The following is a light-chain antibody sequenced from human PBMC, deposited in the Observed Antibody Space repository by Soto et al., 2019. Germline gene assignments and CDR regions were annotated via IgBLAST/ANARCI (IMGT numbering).Light chain of an antibody. Sequence: QSALTQPPSASGSPGQSVTISCTGTSSDVGGYNFVSWYRQYPGKAPQLIIYEVTKRPSGFPDRFYGSKSGNTASLTVSGLQDEDEADYYCSSYAATNNYVFGSGTKLTVL. CDR2: EVT. CDR1: SSDVGGYNF. CDR3: SSYAATNNYV. J-gene: IGLJ1*01. V-gene: IGLV2-8*01.